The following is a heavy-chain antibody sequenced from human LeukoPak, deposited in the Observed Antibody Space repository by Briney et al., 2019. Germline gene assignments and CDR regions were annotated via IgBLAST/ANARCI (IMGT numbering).Heavy chain of an antibody. CDR1: GGSISSGDYY. CDR2: IDHSGST. CDR3: ARVSNWFDP. J-gene: IGHJ5*02. Sequence: SETLSLTCTVSGGSISSGDYYWHWIRQPPGKGPEWIGEIDHSGSTNYNPSLKSRVTISVDTSKNEFSLKLSSVTAADTAVYYCARVSNWFDPWGQGTLVTVSS. V-gene: IGHV4-39*07.